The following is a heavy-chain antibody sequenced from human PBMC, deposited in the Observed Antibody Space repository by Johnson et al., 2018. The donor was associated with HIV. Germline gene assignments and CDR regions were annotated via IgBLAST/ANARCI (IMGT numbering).Heavy chain of an antibody. CDR3: ARNLWGSYRHDAFDI. Sequence: VQLVESGGGLVQPGGSLRLSCAASGFTFSSYWMHWVRQAPGKGLVWVSRINSDGSSTSYADSVKGRFTISRDNAKNTLYLQMNSLIAEDTAVYYCARNLWGSYRHDAFDIWGQGTMVTVSS. V-gene: IGHV3-74*02. CDR1: GFTFSSYW. CDR2: INSDGSST. J-gene: IGHJ3*02. D-gene: IGHD3-16*02.